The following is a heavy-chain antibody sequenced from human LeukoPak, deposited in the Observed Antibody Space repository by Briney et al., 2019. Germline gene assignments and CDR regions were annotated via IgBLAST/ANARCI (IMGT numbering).Heavy chain of an antibody. D-gene: IGHD5-24*01. V-gene: IGHV3-66*01. CDR1: GFTVSSKY. J-gene: IGHJ4*02. CDR2: IYSGGSA. Sequence: PGGSLRLSCVASGFTVSSKYMHWVRQAPGKGMEWVSTIYSGGSAYYAASVKDRFSISRDNSKNALYLQMNSLRAEDTAVYYCAKGSGRDAYPGDYWGQGTLVTVSS. CDR3: AKGSGRDAYPGDY.